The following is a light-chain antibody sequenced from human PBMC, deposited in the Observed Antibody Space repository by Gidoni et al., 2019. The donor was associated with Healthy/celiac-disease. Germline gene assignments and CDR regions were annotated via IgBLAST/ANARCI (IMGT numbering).Light chain of an antibody. CDR3: QQRSNWPPWT. Sequence: EIVLTQSPATLSLSPGERATVSCRASQSVSSYIAWYQQKPGQAPRLLIYDASNRATGIPARFRGSGSGTDFTLTISSLEPEDFAVYYCQQRSNWPPWTFGQGTKVEIK. CDR2: DAS. CDR1: QSVSSY. J-gene: IGKJ1*01. V-gene: IGKV3-11*01.